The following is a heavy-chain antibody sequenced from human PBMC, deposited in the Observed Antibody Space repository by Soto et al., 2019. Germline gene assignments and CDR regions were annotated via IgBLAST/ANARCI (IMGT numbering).Heavy chain of an antibody. J-gene: IGHJ6*02. CDR1: GGTFSSYA. CDR3: AGYCSSTSCYNHYYGMDV. Sequence: SVKVSCKASGGTFSSYAISWVRQAPGQGLEWMGGIIPIFGTANYAQKFQGRVTITADESTSTAYMELSSLRSEDTAVYYCAGYCSSTSCYNHYYGMDVWGQGITVTVSS. CDR2: IIPIFGTA. D-gene: IGHD2-2*02. V-gene: IGHV1-69*13.